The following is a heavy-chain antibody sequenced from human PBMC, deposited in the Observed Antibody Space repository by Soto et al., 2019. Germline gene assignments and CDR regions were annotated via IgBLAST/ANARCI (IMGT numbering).Heavy chain of an antibody. V-gene: IGHV3-30*18. CDR1: GFTFSSYG. D-gene: IGHD2-2*01. Sequence: QVQLVESGGGVVQPGRSLRLSCAASGFTFSSYGMHWVRQAPGKGLEWVAVISYGGSNKDVADSLKGRFTISRDNPKNELYLQMNNLRAEDTAVYYCAKDNCISTSCYRLYNWFDPWGQGTLVTVSS. CDR3: AKDNCISTSCYRLYNWFDP. CDR2: ISYGGSNK. J-gene: IGHJ5*02.